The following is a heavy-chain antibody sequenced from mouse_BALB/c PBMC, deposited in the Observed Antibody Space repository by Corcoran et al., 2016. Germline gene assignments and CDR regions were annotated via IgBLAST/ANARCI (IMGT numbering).Heavy chain of an antibody. J-gene: IGHJ1*01. CDR3: AREGRRGYFDV. V-gene: IGHV1S136*01. CDR1: GYTFTSYV. Sequence: EVQLQQSGPELVKPGASVKMSCKASGYTFTSYVMHWVKQKPGQGLEWIGYINPYNDGTKYNEKLKGKATLTSDKSSSTAYMQLSSLTSEYSAVYYGAREGRRGYFDVWGAGTTVTVSS. CDR2: INPYNDGT.